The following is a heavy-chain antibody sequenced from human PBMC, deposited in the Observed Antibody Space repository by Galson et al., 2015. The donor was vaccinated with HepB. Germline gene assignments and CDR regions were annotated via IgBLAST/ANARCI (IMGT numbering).Heavy chain of an antibody. CDR3: ARDNCSGGNCYSDYYYYMDV. J-gene: IGHJ6*03. V-gene: IGHV1-46*01. D-gene: IGHD2-15*01. CDR1: GYTFTSYY. CDR2: INPSGGST. Sequence: SVKVSCKASGYTFTSYYMHWVRQAPGQGLEWMGIINPSGGSTSYAQKFQGRVTMTRDTSTSTVYMELSSLRSEDTAVYYCARDNCSGGNCYSDYYYYMDVWGKGTTVTVSS.